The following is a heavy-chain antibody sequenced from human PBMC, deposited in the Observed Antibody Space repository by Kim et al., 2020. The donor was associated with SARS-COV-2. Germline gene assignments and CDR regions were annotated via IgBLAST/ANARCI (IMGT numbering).Heavy chain of an antibody. J-gene: IGHJ4*02. V-gene: IGHV3-48*02. Sequence: GGSLRLSCAASGFTFSSYSMNWVRQAPGKGLEWVSYISSSSSTIYYADSVKGRFTISRDNAKNSLYLQMNSLRDEDTAVYYCAREFFSGSYPYRTHRAKYYFDYWGQGTLVTVSS. CDR2: ISSSSSTI. CDR1: GFTFSSYS. CDR3: AREFFSGSYPYRTHRAKYYFDY. D-gene: IGHD1-26*01.